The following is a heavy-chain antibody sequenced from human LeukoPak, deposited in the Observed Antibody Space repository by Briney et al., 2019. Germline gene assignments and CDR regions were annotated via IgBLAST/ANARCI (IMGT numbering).Heavy chain of an antibody. V-gene: IGHV4-59*01. CDR3: ARAVSGYDFWSGYYLDY. CDR1: GGSISSYY. J-gene: IGHJ4*02. CDR2: IYYSGST. Sequence: PSETLSLTCTVSGGSISSYYWSWIRQPPGKGLEWIGYIYYSGSTNYNPSLKSRVTISVDTSKNQFSLKLSSVTAADTAVYYCARAVSGYDFWSGYYLDYWGQGTLVTVSS. D-gene: IGHD3-3*01.